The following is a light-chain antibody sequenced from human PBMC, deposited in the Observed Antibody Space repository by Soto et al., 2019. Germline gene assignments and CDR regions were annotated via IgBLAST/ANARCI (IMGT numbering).Light chain of an antibody. Sequence: EIVVTQFPGTLSLSPWDRATLSCRASQSVGNNYLAWYQQKPGQAPRLLIFNVSSRATGIPHRFSGSGSGTDFTLTISSLEPADFAVYYCQQRSNWPRTFGQGTKVDIK. J-gene: IGKJ1*01. CDR1: QSVGNNY. CDR2: NVS. CDR3: QQRSNWPRT. V-gene: IGKV3D-20*02.